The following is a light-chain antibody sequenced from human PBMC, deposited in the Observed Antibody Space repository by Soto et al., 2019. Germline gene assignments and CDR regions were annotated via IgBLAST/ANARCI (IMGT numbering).Light chain of an antibody. V-gene: IGKV3-15*01. CDR1: QSVSSN. J-gene: IGKJ2*01. CDR2: GAY. Sequence: EIVMTQSPATLSVSPGERATLSCRASQSVSSNLAWYQQKPGQAPRLLIYGAYTRATGIPARFSGSGSGTEFTRTISSLQSEDFAVYYCQQYNNWSPKYTFGQGTKLEIK. CDR3: QQYNNWSPKYT.